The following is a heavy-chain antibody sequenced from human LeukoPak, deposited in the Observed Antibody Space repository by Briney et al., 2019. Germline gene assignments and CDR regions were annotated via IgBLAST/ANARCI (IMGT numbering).Heavy chain of an antibody. CDR1: GYTFTGYY. J-gene: IGHJ4*02. CDR3: AGDVGYCSSTSCYYFDY. Sequence: ASVKVSCKASGYTFTGYYMHWVRQAPGQGLEWMGWINPNSGGINYAQKFQGRVTMTRDTSISTAYMELSRLRSDDTAVYYCAGDVGYCSSTSCYYFDYWGQGTLVTVSS. D-gene: IGHD2-2*03. CDR2: INPNSGGI. V-gene: IGHV1-2*02.